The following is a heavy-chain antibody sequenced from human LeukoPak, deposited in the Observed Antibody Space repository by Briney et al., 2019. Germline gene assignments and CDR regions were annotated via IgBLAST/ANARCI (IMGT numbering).Heavy chain of an antibody. D-gene: IGHD3-3*01. Sequence: GGSLRLSCAASGFPFAPFWMTWIRQAPGKGPEFVATMNRDGSEVAYGNSVRGRFTISRDNAKNSLYLQMYSLRAEDTAVYYCARGIDEWLYLNYWGQGALVTVSS. CDR2: MNRDGSEV. J-gene: IGHJ4*02. V-gene: IGHV3-7*04. CDR3: ARGIDEWLYLNY. CDR1: GFPFAPFW.